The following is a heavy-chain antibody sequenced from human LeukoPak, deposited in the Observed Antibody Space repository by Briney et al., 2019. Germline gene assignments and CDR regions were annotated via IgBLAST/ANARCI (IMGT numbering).Heavy chain of an antibody. Sequence: ASVKVSCKASGYTFTGHYIHWVRQAPGQGLEWMGWINPNSGDTHYGQNFQGRVTMTRDTSISTAYMELSRLRSDDTAMYYCARGSTVGATESLGFDYWGQGTPVTVSS. CDR1: GYTFTGHY. J-gene: IGHJ4*02. CDR2: INPNSGDT. V-gene: IGHV1-2*02. D-gene: IGHD1-26*01. CDR3: ARGSTVGATESLGFDY.